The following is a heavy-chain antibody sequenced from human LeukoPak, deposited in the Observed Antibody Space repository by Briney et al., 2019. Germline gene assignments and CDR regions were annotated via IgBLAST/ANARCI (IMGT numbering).Heavy chain of an antibody. CDR2: ISSSSDYI. J-gene: IGHJ4*02. CDR1: GFTFSTYS. D-gene: IGHD1-26*01. V-gene: IGHV3-21*01. CDR3: VREVQWELEAFGY. Sequence: GGSLRLSCAASGFTFSTYSMNWVRQAPGKGLEWVSSISSSSDYIYYADSVRGRFTISRDNAKNSLYLQVNSLRAEDTAVYYCVREVQWELEAFGYWGQGTLVAVSS.